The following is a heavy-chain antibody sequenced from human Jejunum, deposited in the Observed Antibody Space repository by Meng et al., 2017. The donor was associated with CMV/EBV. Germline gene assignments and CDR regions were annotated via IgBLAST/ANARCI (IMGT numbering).Heavy chain of an antibody. CDR2: VSPNGRSK. Sequence: SGFTYNDVAMSGVRQTPGEGLNWVSTVSPNGRSKYYADSVKGRFTISRDNSRNTLSLQMNSLSAGDTAVYYCAKGLNYDLLTGYFDDWGQGILVTVSS. D-gene: IGHD3-9*01. CDR1: GFTYNDVA. CDR3: AKGLNYDLLTGYFDD. J-gene: IGHJ4*02. V-gene: IGHV3-23*01.